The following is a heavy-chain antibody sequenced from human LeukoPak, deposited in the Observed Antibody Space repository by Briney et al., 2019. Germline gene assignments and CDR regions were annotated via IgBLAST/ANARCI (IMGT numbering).Heavy chain of an antibody. J-gene: IGHJ4*02. CDR2: IYYSGST. CDR3: AVSSSGWYWSVGY. CDR1: GGSIRSSSYY. Sequence: PSETLSLTCTVSGGSIRSSSYYWGWIRQSPGKGLEWIGNIYYSGSTYYNPSLKSRVTISVDTSKNQFSLKLSSVTAADTAVYYCAVSSSGWYWSVGYWGQGTLVTVSS. D-gene: IGHD6-19*01. V-gene: IGHV4-39*07.